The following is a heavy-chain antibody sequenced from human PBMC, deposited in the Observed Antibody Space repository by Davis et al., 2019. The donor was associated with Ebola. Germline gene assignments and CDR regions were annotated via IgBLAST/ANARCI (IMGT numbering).Heavy chain of an antibody. CDR3: AREPMF. J-gene: IGHJ1*01. Sequence: SCSVSGGSVTSGGYYWTWLRQFPGRGLEWIGYIYNSGMSDYNPSLKSRVAISLDTSKNQFALNLGSVTAADTAVYYCAREPMFWGKGSLVTVSS. V-gene: IGHV4-31*02. D-gene: IGHD3-10*02. CDR1: GGSVTSGGYY. CDR2: IYNSGMS.